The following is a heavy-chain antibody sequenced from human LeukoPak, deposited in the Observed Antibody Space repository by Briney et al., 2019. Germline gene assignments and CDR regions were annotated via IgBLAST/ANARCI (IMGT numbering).Heavy chain of an antibody. J-gene: IGHJ4*02. Sequence: GGPLRLSCAASGVTFSSDWMSWGRQAPGKGVGGGANIKQDGSDTYYAHSVKARFTISTDNAKNSMYLQMNSPTAEDTAVYYCATNRVVITGGSDYWGQGTLVTVSS. CDR3: ATNRVVITGGSDY. CDR1: GVTFSSDW. D-gene: IGHD3-22*01. CDR2: IKQDGSDT. V-gene: IGHV3-7*01.